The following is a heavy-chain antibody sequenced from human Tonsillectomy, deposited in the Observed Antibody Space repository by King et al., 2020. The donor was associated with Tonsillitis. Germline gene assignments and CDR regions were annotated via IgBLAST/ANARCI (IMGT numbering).Heavy chain of an antibody. J-gene: IGHJ3*02. D-gene: IGHD3-10*02. Sequence: EVQLVESGGGLVKPGGSLRLSCAASGFTFSNAWMSWVRQAPGKGLEWVGRIKRKSDGGTTDYAAPVKGRFTISRDDSNNTLYLKMNSLKTDDTAVYYCTTDRMFPSLLDAFDIWGQGTMVTVSS. CDR3: TTDRMFPSLLDAFDI. CDR2: IKRKSDGGTT. V-gene: IGHV3-15*01. CDR1: GFTFSNAW.